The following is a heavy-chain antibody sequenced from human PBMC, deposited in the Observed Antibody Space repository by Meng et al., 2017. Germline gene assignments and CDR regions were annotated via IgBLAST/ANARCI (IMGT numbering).Heavy chain of an antibody. D-gene: IGHD3-22*01. V-gene: IGHV4-4*07. J-gene: IGHJ4*02. CDR1: GGSISSYY. Sequence: GSLRLSCTVSGGSISSYYWGWIRQPAGKGLEWIGRIYTSGSTNYNPSLKSRITMSVDTSKNQFSLKLSSVTAADTAVYYCAREEPSYYDSSGYYTASYFDYWGQGTLVTVSS. CDR2: IYTSGST. CDR3: AREEPSYYDSSGYYTASYFDY.